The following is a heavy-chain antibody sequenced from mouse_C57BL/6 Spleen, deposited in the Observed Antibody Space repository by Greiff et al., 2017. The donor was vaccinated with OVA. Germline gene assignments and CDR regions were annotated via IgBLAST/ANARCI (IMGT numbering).Heavy chain of an antibody. CDR2: ISSGSSTI. D-gene: IGHD1-1*01. J-gene: IGHJ1*03. V-gene: IGHV5-17*01. CDR1: GFTFSDYG. Sequence: EVKLVESGGGLVKPGGSLKLSCAASGFTFSDYGMHWVRQAPEKGLEWVAYISSGSSTIYYADTVKGRFTISRDNAKNTLFLQMTSLRSEDTAMYYCARSTTVVATPDWDFDVWGTGTTVTVSS. CDR3: ARSTTVVATPDWDFDV.